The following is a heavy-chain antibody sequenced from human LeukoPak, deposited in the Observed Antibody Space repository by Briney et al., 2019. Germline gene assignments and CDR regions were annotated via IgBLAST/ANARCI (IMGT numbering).Heavy chain of an antibody. V-gene: IGHV4-59*01. CDR2: IYYSGST. D-gene: IGHD2/OR15-2a*01. CDR3: ARENRLPRFRANDAFDI. J-gene: IGHJ3*02. CDR1: GGSISSYY. Sequence: SETLSLTCTVSGGSISSYYWSWIRQPPGKGLEWIGYIYYSGSTNYNPSLKSRVTISVDTSKNQFSLKLSSVTAADTAVYYCARENRLPRFRANDAFDIWGQGTMVTVSS.